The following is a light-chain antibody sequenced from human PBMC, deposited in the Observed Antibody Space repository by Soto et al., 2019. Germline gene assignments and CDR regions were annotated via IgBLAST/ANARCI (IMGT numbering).Light chain of an antibody. CDR3: QQYNSWT. CDR2: DAS. CDR1: QSVSSN. Sequence: EIVMTQSPATLSVSPGERATLSCRASQSVSSNLAWYQQKPGQAPRLLIYDASTRATGIPARFSSSGSGTEFTLTISSLQSEDFATYYCQQYNSWTFGQGTKVEIK. V-gene: IGKV3-15*01. J-gene: IGKJ1*01.